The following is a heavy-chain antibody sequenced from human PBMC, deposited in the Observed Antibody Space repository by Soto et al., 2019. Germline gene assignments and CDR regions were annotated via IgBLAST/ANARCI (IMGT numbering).Heavy chain of an antibody. CDR3: ARDRGGYGMDV. CDR1: GGTFSSYA. Sequence: SVKVSCKASGGTFSSYAISWVRQAPGQGLEWMGGIIPIFGTANYAQKLQGRVTMTTDTSTSTAYMELRSLRSDDTAVYYCARDRGGYGMDVWGQGTTVTVSS. J-gene: IGHJ6*02. V-gene: IGHV1-69*05. D-gene: IGHD2-15*01. CDR2: IIPIFGTA.